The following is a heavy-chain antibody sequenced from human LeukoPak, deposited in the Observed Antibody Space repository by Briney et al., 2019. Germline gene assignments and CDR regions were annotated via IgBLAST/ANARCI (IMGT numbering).Heavy chain of an antibody. Sequence: SGGSLRLSCAASGFTFDDYTMHWVRQAPGKGLNWVSLISWDGGSTYFADSVKGRFTISRDNSKNSLYLQMNSLTTEDTALYYCAKDVNENIAVAGPFVSWGQGTLVTVSS. J-gene: IGHJ5*02. CDR2: ISWDGGST. CDR1: GFTFDDYT. CDR3: AKDVNENIAVAGPFVS. V-gene: IGHV3-43*01. D-gene: IGHD6-19*01.